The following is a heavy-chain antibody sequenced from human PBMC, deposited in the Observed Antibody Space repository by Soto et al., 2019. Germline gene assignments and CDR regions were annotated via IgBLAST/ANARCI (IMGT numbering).Heavy chain of an antibody. J-gene: IGHJ3*02. CDR1: GFTFDDYA. CDR3: AQGALRFFESEAVAI. CDR2: SSWISDRI. D-gene: IGHD3-9*01. V-gene: IGHV3-9*01. Sequence: EVQLVESGGGLVQPGRSLRLSCAASGFTFDDYAMHLVRQAPGKGLEWVSGSSWISDRIDYADSVKGRFTISRDNDNKALNLQMYSLRPEDTALYYCAQGALRFFESEAVAIWGQGTMVTVSS.